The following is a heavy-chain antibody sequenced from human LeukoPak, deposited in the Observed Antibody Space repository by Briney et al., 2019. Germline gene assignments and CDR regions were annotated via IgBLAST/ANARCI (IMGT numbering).Heavy chain of an antibody. V-gene: IGHV1-46*01. J-gene: IGHJ5*02. CDR2: INPSGGST. CDR3: AREGCSSTSCYADNWFDP. Sequence: ASVKVSFKASGHTFTSYYMHWVRQAPGQGLEWMGIINPSGGSTSYAQKFQGRVTMTRDTSTSTVYMELSSLRSEDTAVYYCAREGCSSTSCYADNWFDPWGQGTLVTVSS. D-gene: IGHD2-2*01. CDR1: GHTFTSYY.